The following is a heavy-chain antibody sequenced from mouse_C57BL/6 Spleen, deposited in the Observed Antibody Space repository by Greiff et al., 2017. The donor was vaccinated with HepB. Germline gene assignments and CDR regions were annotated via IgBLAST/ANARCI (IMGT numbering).Heavy chain of an antibody. Sequence: EVHLVESGPGLAKPSQTLSLTCSVTGYSITSDYWNWIRKFPGNKLEYMGYISYSGSTYYNPSLKSRISITRDTSKNQYYLQLNSVTTEDTATYYCARRLGFLYGSSFFDYWGQGTTLTVSS. CDR2: ISYSGST. D-gene: IGHD1-1*01. CDR3: ARRLGFLYGSSFFDY. V-gene: IGHV3-8*01. CDR1: GYSITSDY. J-gene: IGHJ2*01.